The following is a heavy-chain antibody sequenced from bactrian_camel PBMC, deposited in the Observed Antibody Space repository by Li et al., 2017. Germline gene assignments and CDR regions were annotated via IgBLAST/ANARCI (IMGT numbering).Heavy chain of an antibody. CDR1: GYTYGCCC. D-gene: IGHD7*01. CDR2: IGSAGST. V-gene: IGHV3S56*01. CDR3: AAHSGTLCSDWTRYRT. Sequence: HVQLVESGGGSVQAGGSLRLSCAASGYTYGCCCMGWFRQTPGKPREGVATIGSAGSTYYRDDSLKGRFTISRDSAKNTVFLEMYGLEPGDTGMYYCAAHSGTLCSDWTRYRTWGQGTQVTVS. J-gene: IGHJ4*01.